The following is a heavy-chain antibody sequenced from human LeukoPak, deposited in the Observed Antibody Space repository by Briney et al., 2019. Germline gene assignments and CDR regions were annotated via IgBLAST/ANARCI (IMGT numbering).Heavy chain of an antibody. D-gene: IGHD6-19*01. CDR3: ARGRGIAVAPLTY. J-gene: IGHJ4*02. Sequence: ASVKVSCKASGYTFTSYDINWVRQATGQGLEWMGWMNPNSGNTGYAQKFQGRVTITRNTSISTAYMELSSLRSEDTAVYYRARGRGIAVAPLTYWGQGTLVTVSS. V-gene: IGHV1-8*01. CDR2: MNPNSGNT. CDR1: GYTFTSYD.